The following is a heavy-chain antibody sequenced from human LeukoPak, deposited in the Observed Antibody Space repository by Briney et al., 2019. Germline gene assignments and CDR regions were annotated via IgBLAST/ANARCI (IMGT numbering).Heavy chain of an antibody. CDR3: AKPYDSSGYYYHDAFDI. J-gene: IGHJ3*02. Sequence: GGSLRLSCAASGFTFSSYAMSWVRQAPGKGLEWVSAISGSGGSTYYADSVKGRFTISRDNSKDTLYLQMNSLRAEDTAVYYCAKPYDSSGYYYHDAFDIWGQGTMVTVSS. D-gene: IGHD3-22*01. CDR2: ISGSGGST. V-gene: IGHV3-23*01. CDR1: GFTFSSYA.